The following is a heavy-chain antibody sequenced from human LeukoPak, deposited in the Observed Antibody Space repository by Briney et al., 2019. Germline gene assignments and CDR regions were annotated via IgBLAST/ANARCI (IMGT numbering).Heavy chain of an antibody. CDR3: AKESFIPYYYDSSGYVDY. J-gene: IGHJ4*02. CDR2: ISGSGGST. V-gene: IGHV3-23*01. Sequence: PGGSLRLSCAASGFTFSSYAMSWVRQAPGKGLEWVSGISGSGGSTYYADSAKGRFTISRDNSKNTLYLQMNSLRAEDTAVYYCAKESFIPYYYDSSGYVDYWGQGTLVTVSS. CDR1: GFTFSSYA. D-gene: IGHD3-22*01.